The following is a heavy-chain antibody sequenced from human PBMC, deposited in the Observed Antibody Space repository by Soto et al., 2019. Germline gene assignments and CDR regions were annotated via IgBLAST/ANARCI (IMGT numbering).Heavy chain of an antibody. D-gene: IGHD6-19*01. CDR1: GYTFTGYY. CDR3: ARVLVAVVIRGVDY. Sequence: QVQLVQSGAEVKKPGASVKVSCKASGYTFTGYYMHWVRQAPGQGLEWMGWINPNSGGTNYAQKLQGRVTMTRDTSISTAYMELSRLRSDDTAVYYCARVLVAVVIRGVDYWGQGTLVTVSS. V-gene: IGHV1-2*02. J-gene: IGHJ4*02. CDR2: INPNSGGT.